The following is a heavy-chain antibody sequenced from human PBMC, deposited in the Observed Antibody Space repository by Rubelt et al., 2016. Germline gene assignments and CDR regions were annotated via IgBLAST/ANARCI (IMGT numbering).Heavy chain of an antibody. V-gene: IGHV1-2*02. Sequence: QVQLVQSGAEVKKPGASVKVSCKASGYTFTGYYMHWVRQAPGQGLEWMGWINPNSGGTTYAKRLRGRVTRTRATVISTAYMELVGLRSDDTAVYYCARDLYKGPRWLVAYWGQGPLVTVSS. D-gene: IGHD6-19*01. CDR3: ARDLYKGPRWLVAY. CDR2: INPNSGGT. J-gene: IGHJ4*02. CDR1: GYTFTGYY.